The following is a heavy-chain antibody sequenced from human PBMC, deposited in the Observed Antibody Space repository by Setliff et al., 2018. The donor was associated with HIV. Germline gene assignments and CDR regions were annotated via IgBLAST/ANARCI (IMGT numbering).Heavy chain of an antibody. Sequence: SETLSLTCTVSGGSISSSSYYWGWIRQPPGKGLEWIGSIYYSGSTYYNPSLKSRVTISVDTSKNQFSLRLSSVTAADAAVYYCASRVYYYDSSGWYVYHWGQGTMVTVSS. CDR3: ASRVYYYDSSGWYVYH. CDR1: GGSISSSSYY. CDR2: IYYSGST. J-gene: IGHJ3*01. D-gene: IGHD3-22*01. V-gene: IGHV4-39*01.